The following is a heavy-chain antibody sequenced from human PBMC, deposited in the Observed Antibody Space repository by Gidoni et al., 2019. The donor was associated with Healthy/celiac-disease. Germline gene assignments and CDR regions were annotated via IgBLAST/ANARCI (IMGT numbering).Heavy chain of an antibody. CDR1: GGSISRGGYY. V-gene: IGHV4-31*03. D-gene: IGHD3-3*01. CDR3: ARGSTAYDFWSGYPPYYFDY. Sequence: QVLLQESGPGLVKPSQTLSLTCTVSGGSISRGGYYWSWIRQHPGKGLEWIGYIYYSGRTYYNPSLKSRVTISVDTSKNQFSLKLSSVTAADTAVYYCARGSTAYDFWSGYPPYYFDYWGQGTLVTVSS. CDR2: IYYSGRT. J-gene: IGHJ4*02.